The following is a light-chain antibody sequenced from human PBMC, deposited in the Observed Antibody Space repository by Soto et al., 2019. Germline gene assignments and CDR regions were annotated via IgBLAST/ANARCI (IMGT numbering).Light chain of an antibody. CDR3: QQYNSYPET. CDR1: QSISSW. Sequence: DIQMTQSPSTLSASVGDRVTITCRASQSISSWLAWYQQKPGKAPKLLIYDASSLESGVPSRFSGSGSGTEFTLTLSSLQPDDFAAYYCQQYNSYPETFGPGTKVEIK. CDR2: DAS. V-gene: IGKV1-5*01. J-gene: IGKJ1*01.